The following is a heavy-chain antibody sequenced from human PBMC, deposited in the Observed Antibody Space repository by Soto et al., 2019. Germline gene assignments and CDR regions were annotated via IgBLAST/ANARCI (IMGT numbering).Heavy chain of an antibody. V-gene: IGHV3-30-3*01. D-gene: IGHD2-21*02. J-gene: IGHJ4*02. Sequence: QVHLVESGGGVGQPGMSRRLSCAASGFHFRSHAMHWVRQPPGKGPEWLATISFDGGDEFYADSVKGRFTISRDNSKSTLFLQMNSLRLEDTAVYYCVIFCGGDCYNYWGQRTLVTVSS. CDR2: ISFDGGDE. CDR3: VIFCGGDCYNY. CDR1: GFHFRSHA.